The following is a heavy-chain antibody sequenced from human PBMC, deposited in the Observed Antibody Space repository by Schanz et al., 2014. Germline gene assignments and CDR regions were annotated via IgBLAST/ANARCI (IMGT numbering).Heavy chain of an antibody. Sequence: QLQLQESGPGLVIPSETLSLTCTVSGGSISSSTYYWGWIRQPPGKGPEWIGTIDDTGSTYYTPSLRWRLPLSVDPSKSQLSVHLSSVTAADTAVYYCARLMVPGWFDPWGQGQLVTVSS. CDR2: IDDTGST. CDR3: ARLMVPGWFDP. V-gene: IGHV4-39*01. D-gene: IGHD3-10*01. CDR1: GGSISSSTYY. J-gene: IGHJ5*02.